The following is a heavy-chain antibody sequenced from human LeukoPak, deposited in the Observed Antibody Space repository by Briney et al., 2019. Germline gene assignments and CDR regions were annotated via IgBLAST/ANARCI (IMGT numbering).Heavy chain of an antibody. J-gene: IGHJ4*02. V-gene: IGHV4-39*07. CDR3: ARGKARTSCYRY. CDR2: IYYSGST. D-gene: IGHD2-2*02. Sequence: SETLSLTCTVSGGSISSSSYYWGWIRQPPGKGLEWIGSIYYSGSTYYNPSLKSRVTISVDTSKNQFSLKLSSVTAADTAVYYCARGKARTSCYRYWGQGTLVTVSS. CDR1: GGSISSSSYY.